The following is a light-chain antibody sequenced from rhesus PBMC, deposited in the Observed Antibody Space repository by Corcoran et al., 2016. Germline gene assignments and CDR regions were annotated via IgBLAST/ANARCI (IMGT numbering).Light chain of an antibody. Sequence: DIQMTQSPSTPSASVGDRVTLPRRASQGISNWLAWYPQKPGKAPKLLIYRATYLETGVPSRISGSGSGTGFTLPFSSLHPQDIATYYFQQHDNAPFAFGPGTKLDIK. CDR2: RAT. V-gene: IGKV1-69*01. CDR1: QGISNW. J-gene: IGKJ3*01. CDR3: QQHDNAPFA.